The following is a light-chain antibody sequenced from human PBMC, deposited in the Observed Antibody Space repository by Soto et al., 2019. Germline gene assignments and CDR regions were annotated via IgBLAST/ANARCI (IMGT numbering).Light chain of an antibody. Sequence: DIHMTQSPSTLSASVGDRVTITCRASQRISRWLAWYQQKPGKAPNLLIYKTSNLESGVPSRFSGSGSGTEFTLTISSLQPDDFATYYCQHYTDYSWTFGQGTKVEIK. CDR3: QHYTDYSWT. J-gene: IGKJ1*01. CDR2: KTS. CDR1: QRISRW. V-gene: IGKV1-5*03.